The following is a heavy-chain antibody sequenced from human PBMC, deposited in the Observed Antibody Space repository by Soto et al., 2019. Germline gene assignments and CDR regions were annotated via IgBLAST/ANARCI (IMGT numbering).Heavy chain of an antibody. D-gene: IGHD3-22*01. J-gene: IGHJ4*02. CDR3: AKEAHYDSSGPFDD. CDR2: ISYDGSNK. V-gene: IGHV3-30-3*01. Sequence: GGSLRLSCAASGFTFSSYSMHWVRQAPGKGLEWVAVISYDGSNKYYADSVKGRFTISRDNYKNTLYLQMNSLRAEDTAVYYCAKEAHYDSSGPFDDWGQGTLVTVSS. CDR1: GFTFSSYS.